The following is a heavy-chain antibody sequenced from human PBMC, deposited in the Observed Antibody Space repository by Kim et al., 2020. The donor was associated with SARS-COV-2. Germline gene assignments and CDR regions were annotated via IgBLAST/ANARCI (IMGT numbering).Heavy chain of an antibody. CDR3: ASRTAVAGIYYFDY. V-gene: IGHV3-74*01. J-gene: IGHJ4*02. CDR2: INSDGSTT. CDR1: GFTFSGYW. D-gene: IGHD6-19*01. Sequence: GGSLRLSCAASGFTFSGYWMHWARQVPGKGLVWVSRINSDGSTTNYADSVQGRFTISRDNAKNALYLQMNSLRAEDTAVYYCASRTAVAGIYYFDYWGQGTLVTVSS.